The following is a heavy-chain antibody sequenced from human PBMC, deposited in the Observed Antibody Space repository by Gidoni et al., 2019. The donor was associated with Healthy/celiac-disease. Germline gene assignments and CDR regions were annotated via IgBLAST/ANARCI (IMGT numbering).Heavy chain of an antibody. V-gene: IGHV3-64D*06. Sequence: EVQLVESGGDLLQPGGSLRLSCSASGFTFNSFAMHWVRQAPGKGLEYVSTISSNGGSTYYADSVKGRFTISRDNSKNTLYLQMSSLRAEDTAVYYCVKGVNTAMVTSFDYWGQGTLVTVSS. CDR3: VKGVNTAMVTSFDY. D-gene: IGHD5-18*01. CDR2: ISSNGGST. CDR1: GFTFNSFA. J-gene: IGHJ4*02.